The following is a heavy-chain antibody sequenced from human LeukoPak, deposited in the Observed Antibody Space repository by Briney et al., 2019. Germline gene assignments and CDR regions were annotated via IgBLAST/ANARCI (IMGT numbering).Heavy chain of an antibody. CDR2: NYYSGST. CDR1: GGSISSYY. CDR3: ASSDSSSWLPDPGFYFDY. V-gene: IGHV4-59*08. D-gene: IGHD6-13*01. J-gene: IGHJ4*02. Sequence: SETLSLTCTVSGGSISSYYWSWIRQPPGKGLEWIGYNYYSGSTNYNPSLKSRVTISVDTSKNQFSLKLSSVTAADTAVYYCASSDSSSWLPDPGFYFDYWGQGTLVTVSS.